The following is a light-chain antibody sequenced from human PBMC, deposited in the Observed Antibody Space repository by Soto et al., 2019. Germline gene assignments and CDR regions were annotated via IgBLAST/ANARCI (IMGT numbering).Light chain of an antibody. J-gene: IGLJ1*01. CDR2: EVT. Sequence: QSVLAQPASLSGSPGQSITISCAGTSSDIGGSKYVSWCQQHPGKAPKLIIYEVTYRPSGVSARFSGSKSGNTASLTVSGLQAEDEADYYCSSYTSSGTLYVFGTGTKVTVL. CDR3: SSYTSSGTLYV. CDR1: SSDIGGSKY. V-gene: IGLV2-14*01.